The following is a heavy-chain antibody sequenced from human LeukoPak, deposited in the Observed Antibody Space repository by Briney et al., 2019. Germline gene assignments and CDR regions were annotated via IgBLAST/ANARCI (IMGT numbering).Heavy chain of an antibody. V-gene: IGHV3-30*04. D-gene: IGHD6-13*01. CDR2: ISYDGSNE. J-gene: IGHJ4*02. Sequence: PGGSLRLSCVVSGFTFGRYAMHWVRQAPGKGLEWMAVISYDGSNEYYADSVKGQFTISRDNLKSTLYLHMNSLRAEDTGVYYCARDGPDSSTWYGFDYWGQGTLVTVSS. CDR3: ARDGPDSSTWYGFDY. CDR1: GFTFGRYA.